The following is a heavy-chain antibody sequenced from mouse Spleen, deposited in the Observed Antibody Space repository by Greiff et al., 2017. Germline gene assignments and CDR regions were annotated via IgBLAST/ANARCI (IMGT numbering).Heavy chain of an antibody. CDR2: ISSGSSTI. CDR3: ARSDGNLDYYAMDY. Sequence: EVQLVESGGGLVQPGGSRKLSCAASGFTFSSFGMHWVRQAPEKGLEWVAYISSGSSTIYYADTVKGRFTISRDNPKNTLFLQMTSLRSEDTAMYYCARSDGNLDYYAMDYWGQGTSVTVSS. CDR1: GFTFSSFG. D-gene: IGHD2-1*01. V-gene: IGHV5-17*02. J-gene: IGHJ4*01.